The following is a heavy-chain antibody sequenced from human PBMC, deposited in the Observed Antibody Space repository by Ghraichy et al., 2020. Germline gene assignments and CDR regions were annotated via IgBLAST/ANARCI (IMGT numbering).Heavy chain of an antibody. CDR2: INHSGST. V-gene: IGHV4-34*01. J-gene: IGHJ4*02. Sequence: SETLSLTCAVYGGSFSGYYWSWIRQPPGKGLEWIGEINHSGSTNYNPSLKSRVTISVDTSKNQFSLKLSSVTAADTAVYYCARGISRESVAAAGPRGFDYWGQGTLVTVSS. CDR1: GGSFSGYY. CDR3: ARGISRESVAAAGPRGFDY. D-gene: IGHD6-13*01.